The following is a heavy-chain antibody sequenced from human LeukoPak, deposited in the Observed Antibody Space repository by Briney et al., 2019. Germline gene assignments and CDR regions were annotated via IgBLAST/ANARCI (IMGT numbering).Heavy chain of an antibody. CDR1: GYTFTSYG. J-gene: IGHJ5*02. CDR2: ISAYNGNT. V-gene: IGHV1-18*01. CDR3: ARDAVVPSWNNWFDP. D-gene: IGHD2-15*01. Sequence: ASVKVSCKASGYTFTSYGISWVRQAPGQGLEWMGWISAYNGNTNYAQKLQGRVTMTTDTSTSTAYMELRSLRSDDTAVYYCARDAVVPSWNNWFDPWGQGTLVTVSS.